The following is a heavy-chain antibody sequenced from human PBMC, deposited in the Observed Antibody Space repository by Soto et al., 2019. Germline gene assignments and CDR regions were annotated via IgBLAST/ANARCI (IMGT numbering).Heavy chain of an antibody. CDR3: AREVAAAEYMDV. V-gene: IGHV3-33*01. CDR1: GFTFSSYG. J-gene: IGHJ6*03. D-gene: IGHD6-13*01. CDR2: IWYDGSNK. Sequence: PGGSLRLSCAASGFTFSSYGMHWVRQAPGKGLEWVAVIWYDGSNKYYADSVKGRFTISRDNSKNTLYLQMNSLRAEDTAVYYCAREVAAAEYMDVWGKGTTVTVSS.